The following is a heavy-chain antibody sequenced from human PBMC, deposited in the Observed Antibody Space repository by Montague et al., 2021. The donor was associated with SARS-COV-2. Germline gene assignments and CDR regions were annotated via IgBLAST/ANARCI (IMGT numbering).Heavy chain of an antibody. D-gene: IGHD4-23*01. CDR2: IYSTGST. V-gene: IGHV4-59*08. Sequence: SETLSLTCTVSGGSISRFSWSWIRQPPGKELEWIAYIYSTGSTDYNPSLKSRVTISLETSKKQFSLNLTSLTAADTAVYYCTRGATDFGGNSVGSDYWGQGTLVTVSS. CDR3: TRGATDFGGNSVGSDY. J-gene: IGHJ4*02. CDR1: GGSISRFS.